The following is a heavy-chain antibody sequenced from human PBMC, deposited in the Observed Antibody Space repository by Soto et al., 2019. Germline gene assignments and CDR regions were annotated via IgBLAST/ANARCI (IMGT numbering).Heavy chain of an antibody. V-gene: IGHV4-4*02. CDR3: TKNSAYALDY. CDR2: MHHIGST. CDR1: GGSITNNNW. J-gene: IGHJ4*02. D-gene: IGHD5-12*01. Sequence: SSETLSLTCDVSGGSITNNNWWRWVRQPPGEGLEWIGEMHHIGSTNYNPSLKSRVTMPVDTSKNQFFMKLNSVTAADTAVYYCTKNSAYALDYWGQGTLVTVSS.